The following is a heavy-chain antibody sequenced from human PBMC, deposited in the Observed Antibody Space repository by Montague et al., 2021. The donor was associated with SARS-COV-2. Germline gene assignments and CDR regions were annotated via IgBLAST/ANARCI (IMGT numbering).Heavy chain of an antibody. V-gene: IGHV5-51*03. J-gene: IGHJ4*02. CDR3: ARDIVATIFPQQFDY. D-gene: IGHD5-12*01. CDR2: IYPRDSDT. CDR1: GYSFPTYW. Sequence: QSGAEVKKPGESLKISCKASGYSFPTYWIGWVRQMPGKGLEWMGAIYPRDSDTRYSPSFQGQVTISVDKSISTAYLQWSSLKASDTAMYYCARDIVATIFPQQFDYWGQGTLVTVSS.